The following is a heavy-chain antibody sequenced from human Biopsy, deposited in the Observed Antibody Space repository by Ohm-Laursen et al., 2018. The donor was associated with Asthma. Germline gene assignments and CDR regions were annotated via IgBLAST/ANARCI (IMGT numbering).Heavy chain of an antibody. CDR1: GFSFSDYY. Sequence: GSLRLSCAASGFSFSDYYMTWMRQASGKELEWVSSISSSGSTTYPAESVKGRFTISRDNAQKSLFLQMGSLRAEDTAIYYCARVFESSEWGPFYHFGLDVWGQGTTVAVSS. D-gene: IGHD6-25*01. V-gene: IGHV3-11*01. CDR3: ARVFESSEWGPFYHFGLDV. CDR2: ISSSGSTT. J-gene: IGHJ6*02.